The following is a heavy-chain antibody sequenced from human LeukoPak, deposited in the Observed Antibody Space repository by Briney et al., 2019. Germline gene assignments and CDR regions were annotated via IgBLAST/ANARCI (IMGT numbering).Heavy chain of an antibody. Sequence: GASVKVSCKASGYTFTSYYMHWVRQAPGQGLEWMGIINPSGGSTSYAQKFQGRVTMTRDMSTSTVYMELSSLRSEDTAVYYCARDFEPGIAVAGTDYYYYMDVWGKGTTVTVSS. D-gene: IGHD6-19*01. CDR3: ARDFEPGIAVAGTDYYYYMDV. CDR1: GYTFTSYY. CDR2: INPSGGST. V-gene: IGHV1-46*01. J-gene: IGHJ6*03.